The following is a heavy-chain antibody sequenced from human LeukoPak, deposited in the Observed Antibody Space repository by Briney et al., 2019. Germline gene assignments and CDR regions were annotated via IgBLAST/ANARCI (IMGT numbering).Heavy chain of an antibody. CDR3: ARNPTASGTTGLYPTY. J-gene: IGHJ4*02. CDR1: GFTFSSYS. Sequence: NPGGSLRLSCAASGFTFSSYSMNWVRQAPGKGLEWASSISSSSSYIYYADSVKGRFTISRDNAKNSLYLQMDSLRAEDTAVYYCARNPTASGTTGLYPTYWGQGTLVAVSS. V-gene: IGHV3-21*01. D-gene: IGHD1-7*01. CDR2: ISSSSSYI.